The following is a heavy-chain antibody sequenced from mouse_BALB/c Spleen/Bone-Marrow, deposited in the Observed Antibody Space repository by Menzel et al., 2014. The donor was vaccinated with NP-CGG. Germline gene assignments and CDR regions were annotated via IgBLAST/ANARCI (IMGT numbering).Heavy chain of an antibody. D-gene: IGHD2-4*01. CDR3: ARLITTGGFAY. CDR2: ILPGSGTT. Sequence: LEESGAELMKPGASVKISCKATGYTFSTYWIEWVKQRPGHGLEWIGEILPGSGTTNYNEKFKGKATFTADTSSNTAYMQLSSLTSEDSAVYYCARLITTGGFAYWGQGTPVTVSA. CDR1: GYTFSTYW. V-gene: IGHV1-9*01. J-gene: IGHJ3*01.